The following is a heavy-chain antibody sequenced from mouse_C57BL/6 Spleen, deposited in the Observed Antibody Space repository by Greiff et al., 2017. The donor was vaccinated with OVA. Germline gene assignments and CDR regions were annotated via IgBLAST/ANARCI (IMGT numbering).Heavy chain of an antibody. CDR1: GYTFTSYW. CDR2: IDPSDSET. D-gene: IGHD2-5*01. V-gene: IGHV1-52*01. J-gene: IGHJ3*01. Sequence: QVQLQQPGAELVRPGSSVKLSCKASGYTFTSYWMHWVKQRPIQGLEWIGNIDPSDSETHYNQKFKDKATLTVDKSSSTAYMQLSSLTSEDSAVYYCARVYYSNYDWFAYWGQGTLVTVSA. CDR3: ARVYYSNYDWFAY.